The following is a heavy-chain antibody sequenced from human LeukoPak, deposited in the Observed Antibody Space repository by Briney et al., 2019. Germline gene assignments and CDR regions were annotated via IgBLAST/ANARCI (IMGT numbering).Heavy chain of an antibody. Sequence: GASVKVSCKASGGTFISYAISWVRQAPGQGLECMGGIIPIFGTANYAQKFQGRVTITADESTSTAYMELSSLRSEDTAVYYCARATATYYYDSSGRSFDYWGQGTLVTVSS. CDR1: GGTFISYA. J-gene: IGHJ4*02. CDR3: ARATATYYYDSSGRSFDY. D-gene: IGHD3-22*01. CDR2: IIPIFGTA. V-gene: IGHV1-69*13.